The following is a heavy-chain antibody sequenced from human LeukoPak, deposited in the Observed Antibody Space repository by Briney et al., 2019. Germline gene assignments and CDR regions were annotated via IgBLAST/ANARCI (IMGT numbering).Heavy chain of an antibody. CDR1: GGSISSSSYY. D-gene: IGHD1-26*01. CDR3: ATGIVGALDAFDI. Sequence: PSETLSLTCTVSGGSISSSSYYWGWIRQPPGKGLEWIGSIYYSGSTYYNPSLKSRVTISVDTSKNQFSLKLSSVTAADTAVYYCATGIVGALDAFDIWGQGTMVTVSS. V-gene: IGHV4-39*07. J-gene: IGHJ3*02. CDR2: IYYSGST.